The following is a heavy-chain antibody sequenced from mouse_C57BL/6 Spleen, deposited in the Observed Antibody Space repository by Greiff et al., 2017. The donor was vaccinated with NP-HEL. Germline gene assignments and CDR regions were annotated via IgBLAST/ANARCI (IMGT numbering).Heavy chain of an antibody. Sequence: EVMLVESGGGLVQPGGSLKLSCAASGIDFSRYWMSWVRRAPGKGLEWIGEINPDSSTINYVPSLKDKFIISRDNAKNTLYLQMSKVRSEDTALYYCARQGAYYSPYAMDYWGQGTSVTVSS. CDR2: INPDSSTI. J-gene: IGHJ4*01. V-gene: IGHV4-1*01. CDR1: GIDFSRYW. CDR3: ARQGAYYSPYAMDY. D-gene: IGHD2-12*01.